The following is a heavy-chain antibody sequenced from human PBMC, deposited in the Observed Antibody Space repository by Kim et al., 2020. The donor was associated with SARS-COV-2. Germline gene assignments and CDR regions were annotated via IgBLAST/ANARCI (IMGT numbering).Heavy chain of an antibody. J-gene: IGHJ5*02. Sequence: GGSLRLSCAASGFTFSRHWMSWVRQTPRQGLEWVANIKQNGTEIDYADSVKGRFTISRDDAKNSLFLQMNSVRVEDTAIYYCARGQSYGARTDYFNPCGQGTLVTASS. CDR1: GFTFSRHW. D-gene: IGHD3-16*01. CDR2: IKQNGTEI. V-gene: IGHV3-7*03. CDR3: ARGQSYGARTDYFNP.